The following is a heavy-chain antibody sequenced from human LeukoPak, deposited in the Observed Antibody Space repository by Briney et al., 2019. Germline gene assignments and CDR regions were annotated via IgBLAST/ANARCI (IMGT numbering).Heavy chain of an antibody. CDR2: IKYDGSDK. V-gene: IGHV3-7*01. J-gene: IGHJ4*02. CDR3: AKSSAEYQLRYYDY. D-gene: IGHD2-2*01. CDR1: GFTFSSYW. Sequence: GGSLRLSCAASGFTFSSYWMSWVRQAPGKGLEWVANIKYDGSDKDNVYSVKGRFTISRDNAKNSLYLKMNSLGAEDTAVYYCAKSSAEYQLRYYDYWGQGTLVTVSS.